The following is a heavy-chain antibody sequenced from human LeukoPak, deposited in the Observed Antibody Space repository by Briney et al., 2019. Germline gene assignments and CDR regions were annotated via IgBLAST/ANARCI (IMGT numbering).Heavy chain of an antibody. CDR3: ASGSYYPTFDY. CDR1: GGSISSSSYY. J-gene: IGHJ4*02. V-gene: IGHV4-61*05. CDR2: IYYSGST. D-gene: IGHD1-26*01. Sequence: SETLSLTCTVSGGSISSSSYYWGWIRQPPGKGLEWIGYIYYSGSTNYNPSLKSRVTISVDTSKNQFSLKLSSVTAADTAVYYCASGSYYPTFDYWGQGTLVTVSS.